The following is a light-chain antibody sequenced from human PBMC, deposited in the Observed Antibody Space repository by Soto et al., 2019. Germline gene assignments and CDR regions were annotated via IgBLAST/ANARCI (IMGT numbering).Light chain of an antibody. CDR3: QQYNSWPPIT. V-gene: IGKV3D-15*01. J-gene: IGKJ5*01. CDR2: GAS. Sequence: IVLTQSPATLSLSPGERATLSCRASQSVSSYLAWYQQKPGQAPRLLIYGASSRATGIPDRFSGSGSGTDFTLTISSLQSEDFAVYYCQQYNSWPPITFGQGTRLEIK. CDR1: QSVSSY.